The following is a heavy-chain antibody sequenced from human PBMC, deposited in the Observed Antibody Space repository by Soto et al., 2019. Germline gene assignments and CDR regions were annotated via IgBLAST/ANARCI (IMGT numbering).Heavy chain of an antibody. V-gene: IGHV4-59*01. CDR1: GGSISSNY. D-gene: IGHD6-13*01. CDR2: VYNSGST. J-gene: IGHJ4*02. CDR3: ARYRREAVAGYTLDN. Sequence: ETLSLTCTVSGGSISSNYWTWIRQPPGKGLEWIGYVYNSGSTNYNPSLKSRVTISEDTSKSQFSLKVNSMTAADTAVYYCARYRREAVAGYTLDNWGQGILVTV.